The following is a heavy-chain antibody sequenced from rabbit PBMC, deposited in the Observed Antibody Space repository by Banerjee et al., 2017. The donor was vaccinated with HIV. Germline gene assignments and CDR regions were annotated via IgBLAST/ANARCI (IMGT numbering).Heavy chain of an antibody. CDR3: ARGGSAAAFNL. CDR1: GFSFSSNYW. V-gene: IGHV1S45*01. CDR2: IYTDSGST. J-gene: IGHJ4*01. D-gene: IGHD4-2*01. Sequence: QEQLEESGGDLVKPEGSLTLTCTASGFSFSSNYWMCWVRQAPGKGLEWIGCIYTDSGSTYYANWAKGRFTISETSSTTVTLRMTSLTAADTATHFCARGGSAAAFNLWGPGTLVTVS.